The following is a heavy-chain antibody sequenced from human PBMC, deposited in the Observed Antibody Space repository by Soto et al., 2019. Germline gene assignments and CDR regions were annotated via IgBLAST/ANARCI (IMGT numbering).Heavy chain of an antibody. CDR3: AKDLRGYSSGWYGS. CDR2: ISGSGGST. D-gene: IGHD6-19*01. V-gene: IGHV3-23*01. J-gene: IGHJ5*02. CDR1: GLTFSSYA. Sequence: GGSLRLSCAASGLTFSSYAMSWVRQAPGKGLEWVSAISGSGGSTYYADSVKGRFTISGENSKNTQYLQMNSLGAEETAVYYCAKDLRGYSSGWYGSWGQGTLVTVSS.